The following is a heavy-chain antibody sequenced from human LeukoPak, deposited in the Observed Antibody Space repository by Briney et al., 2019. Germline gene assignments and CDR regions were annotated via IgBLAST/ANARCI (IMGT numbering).Heavy chain of an antibody. Sequence: ASVKVSCKASGYTFTSYGISWVRQAPGQGLEWMGWISAYNGNTNYAQKLQGRVTMTTDTSTSTAYMELRSLRSDDTAVYYCARFLGIAVAGIPDPPDYWGRGTLVTVSS. D-gene: IGHD6-19*01. J-gene: IGHJ4*02. CDR3: ARFLGIAVAGIPDPPDY. CDR1: GYTFTSYG. CDR2: ISAYNGNT. V-gene: IGHV1-18*01.